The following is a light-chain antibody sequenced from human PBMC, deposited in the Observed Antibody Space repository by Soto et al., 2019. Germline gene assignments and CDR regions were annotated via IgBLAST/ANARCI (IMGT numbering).Light chain of an antibody. J-gene: IGLJ7*01. CDR3: TSWTTSTTMI. CDR1: RSDIGAYNF. Sequence: QLVLTQPASVSGSPGQSITISCTGTRSDIGAYNFVSWYQQHPGEVPKLILYDVNVRPSGVSNRFSGSKSGNTASLTISGLQAEDEADYYCTSWTTSTTMIFGGGTQLTVL. V-gene: IGLV2-14*03. CDR2: DVN.